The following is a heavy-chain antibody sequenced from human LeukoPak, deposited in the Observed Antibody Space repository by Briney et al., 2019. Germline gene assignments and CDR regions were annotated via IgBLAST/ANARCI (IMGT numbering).Heavy chain of an antibody. CDR3: ARGRYYYGSGSPPFDP. J-gene: IGHJ5*02. CDR1: GGSTSSGDYY. CDR2: IYYSGST. Sequence: SESPSHTRTLSGGSTSSGDYYWSWIRQPPGKGLEWIGYIYYSGSTYYNPSLKSRVTISVDTSKNQFSLKLSSVTAADTAVYYCARGRYYYGSGSPPFDPWGQGTLVTVSS. V-gene: IGHV4-30-4*02. D-gene: IGHD3-10*01.